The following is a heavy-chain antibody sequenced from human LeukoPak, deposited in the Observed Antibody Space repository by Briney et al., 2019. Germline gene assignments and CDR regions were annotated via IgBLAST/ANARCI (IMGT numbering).Heavy chain of an antibody. V-gene: IGHV3-66*01. J-gene: IGHJ5*02. CDR2: IYSGGST. CDR3: ASQKGPYNWFDP. CDR1: GFTVSGNY. Sequence: GGSLRLSCTASGFTVSGNYMSWVRQAPGKGLEWVSVIYSGGSTNYADSVKGRFTISRDNSKNTLYLQMNSLRAEDTAVYYCASQKGPYNWFDPWGQGTLVTVPS.